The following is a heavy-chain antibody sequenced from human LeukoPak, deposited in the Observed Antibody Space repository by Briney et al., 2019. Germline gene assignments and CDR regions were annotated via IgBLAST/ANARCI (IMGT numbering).Heavy chain of an antibody. CDR3: ARHARYDNTLDY. Sequence: SETLSLTCTVSGGSISSYYWSWIRQSPGKGLEWIGYIYYSGSTNYNPSLKSRVTISVDTSKNQFSLKLSSVTAADTAVYYCARHARYDNTLDYWGRGTLVTVSS. V-gene: IGHV4-59*08. CDR1: GGSISSYY. CDR2: IYYSGST. J-gene: IGHJ4*02. D-gene: IGHD3-22*01.